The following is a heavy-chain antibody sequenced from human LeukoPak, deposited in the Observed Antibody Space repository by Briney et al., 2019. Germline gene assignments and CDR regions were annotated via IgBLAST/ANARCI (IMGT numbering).Heavy chain of an antibody. Sequence: SETLSLTCAVYGGSFSGYYWSWIRQPPGKGLEWIGEINHSGSTNYNPSLKSRVTISVDTSKNQFSLKLSSVTAADTAGYYWATSMVRGVIIVNWFDPWGQGTLVTVSS. D-gene: IGHD3-10*01. CDR3: ATSMVRGVIIVNWFDP. CDR1: GGSFSGYY. CDR2: INHSGST. J-gene: IGHJ5*02. V-gene: IGHV4-34*01.